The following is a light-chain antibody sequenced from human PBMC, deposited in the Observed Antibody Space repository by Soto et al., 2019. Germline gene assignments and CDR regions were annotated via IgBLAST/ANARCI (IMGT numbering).Light chain of an antibody. Sequence: DIQMTQSPSTLSASVGDRVTITCRACQSISSWLAWYQQKPGKAPKLLIYDASSLESGVPSRFSGSGSGTEFTLTISSLQPDDFATYYCQHGRTFGQGTKVEIK. CDR3: QHGRT. CDR1: QSISSW. V-gene: IGKV1-5*01. J-gene: IGKJ1*01. CDR2: DAS.